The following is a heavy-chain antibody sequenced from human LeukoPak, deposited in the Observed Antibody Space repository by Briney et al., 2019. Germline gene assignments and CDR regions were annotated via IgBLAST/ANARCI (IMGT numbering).Heavy chain of an antibody. CDR1: GYTFTSYA. CDR2: INAGNGNT. D-gene: IGHD2-2*01. J-gene: IGHJ5*02. Sequence: ASVKVSCKASGYTFTSYAMHWVRQAPGQRLEWMGWINAGNGNTKYPQKFPGRVTLTRESSASTAYLDLSSLRSEATAVSYCARCANIVVVPAAVNWFDGWGQGTLVTV. CDR3: ARCANIVVVPAAVNWFDG. V-gene: IGHV1-3*01.